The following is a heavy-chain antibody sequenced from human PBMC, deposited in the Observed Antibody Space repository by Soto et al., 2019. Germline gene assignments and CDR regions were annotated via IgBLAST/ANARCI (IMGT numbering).Heavy chain of an antibody. D-gene: IGHD2-21*02. CDR3: ARAREGDFSYNWFDP. Sequence: SETLSLTCAVYGGSFSGYYWSWIRQPPGKGLEWIGEINHVGDTNYNPSLKSRVTVSVDTSKNQFSLKLNSVTAADTAVYYCARAREGDFSYNWFDPGVQGTPVTVSS. J-gene: IGHJ5*02. CDR2: INHVGDT. CDR1: GGSFSGYY. V-gene: IGHV4-34*01.